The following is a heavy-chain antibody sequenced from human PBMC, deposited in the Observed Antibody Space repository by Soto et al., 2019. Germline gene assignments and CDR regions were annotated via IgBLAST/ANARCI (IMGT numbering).Heavy chain of an antibody. CDR1: GGTFSSYA. V-gene: IGHV1-69*01. D-gene: IGHD3-22*01. CDR3: ARDLNSDSSGYYPRNWYFDL. Sequence: QVQLVQSGAEVKKPGSSVKVSCKASGGTFSSYAIRWVRQAPGQGLEWMGGIIPIFGTANYAQKFQGRVTITADESTSTAYMELSSLRSEDTAVYYCARDLNSDSSGYYPRNWYFDLWGRGTLVTVSS. J-gene: IGHJ2*01. CDR2: IIPIFGTA.